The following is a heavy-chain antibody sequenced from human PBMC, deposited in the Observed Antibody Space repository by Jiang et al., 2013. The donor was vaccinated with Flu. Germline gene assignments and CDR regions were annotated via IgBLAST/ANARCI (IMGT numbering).Heavy chain of an antibody. CDR2: ISWNSGSI. Sequence: VQLVESGGGLVQPGRSLRLSCAASGFTFDDYAMHWVRQAPGKGLEWVSGISWNSGSIGYADSVKGRFTISRDNAKNSLYLQMNSLRAEDTALYYCAKDSYSGYDSFDYWGQGTLVTVSS. V-gene: IGHV3-9*01. J-gene: IGHJ4*02. D-gene: IGHD5-12*01. CDR1: GFTFDDYA. CDR3: AKDSYSGYDSFDY.